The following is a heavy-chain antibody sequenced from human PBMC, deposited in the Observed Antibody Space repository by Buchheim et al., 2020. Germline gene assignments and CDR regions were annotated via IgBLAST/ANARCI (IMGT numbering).Heavy chain of an antibody. CDR2: ISYDGSVK. CDR3: AKGTSGYFDY. Sequence: QVQLVESGGGVVQPGRSLRLSCAASGFTFRTSGMHWVRQTPGKGLEWVAVISYDGSVKHYAESVEGRFTISRDNSKNTLYLQMDSLRVEDTAIYYCAKGTSGYFDYWGQGTL. V-gene: IGHV3-30*18. CDR1: GFTFRTSG. D-gene: IGHD3-22*01. J-gene: IGHJ4*02.